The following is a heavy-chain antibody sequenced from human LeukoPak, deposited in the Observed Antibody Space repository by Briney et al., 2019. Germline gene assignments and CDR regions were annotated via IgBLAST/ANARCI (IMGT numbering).Heavy chain of an antibody. CDR1: GYTFTSYY. V-gene: IGHV1-46*01. CDR2: INPSGGST. D-gene: IGHD3-10*01. Sequence: ASVKVSCKTSGYTFTSYYMHWVRQAPGQGLEWMGIINPSGGSTSYAQKFQGRVTMTRDTSTSTVYMELSSLRSEDTAVYYCARDQGRILWFGESHGNYYMDVWGKGTTVTISS. CDR3: ARDQGRILWFGESHGNYYMDV. J-gene: IGHJ6*03.